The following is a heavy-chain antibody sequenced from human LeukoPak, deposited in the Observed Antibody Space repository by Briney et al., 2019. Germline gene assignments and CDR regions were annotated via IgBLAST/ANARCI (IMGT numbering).Heavy chain of an antibody. CDR3: ERGKLITIFGGNKRDYFDY. CDR1: GFTFSSYG. Sequence: PGGSLRLSCAASGFTFSSYGMSWVRQAPGKGLEWVANIKEDGRQKYYVGSVKGRFTISRDNAKNSLYLQMNSLRAEDTVFYYRERGKLITIFGGNKRDYFDYWGQGTLVTVSS. CDR2: IKEDGRQK. J-gene: IGHJ4*02. V-gene: IGHV3-7*01. D-gene: IGHD3-3*01.